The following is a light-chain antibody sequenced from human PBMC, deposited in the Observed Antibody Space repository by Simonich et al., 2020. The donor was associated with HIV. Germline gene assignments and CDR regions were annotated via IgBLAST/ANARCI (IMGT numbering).Light chain of an antibody. Sequence: DIVMTQSPDSLAVSLGERATINCKSSQSVLYSSNNKNNLAWYRQKPGQPPKLLIYWASTRESGVLDRFSGSGSGTDFTLTISSLQAEDVAVYYCQQYYSTPRTFGPGTKVDIK. CDR2: WAS. CDR3: QQYYSTPRT. CDR1: QSVLYSSNNKNN. J-gene: IGKJ3*01. V-gene: IGKV4-1*01.